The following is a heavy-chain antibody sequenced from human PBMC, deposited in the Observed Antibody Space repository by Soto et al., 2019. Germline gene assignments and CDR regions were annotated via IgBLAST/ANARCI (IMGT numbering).Heavy chain of an antibody. V-gene: IGHV3-21*01. CDR3: ARVGATVTTYGMDV. D-gene: IGHD4-4*01. CDR2: ISSSSYI. J-gene: IGHJ6*02. CDR1: GFTFSSYS. Sequence: GGSLRLSCAASGFTFSSYSMNWVRQAPGKGLEWVSSISSSSYIYYADSVKGRFTISRDNAKNSLYLQMNSLRAEDTAVYYCARVGATVTTYGMDVWGQGTTVTVSS.